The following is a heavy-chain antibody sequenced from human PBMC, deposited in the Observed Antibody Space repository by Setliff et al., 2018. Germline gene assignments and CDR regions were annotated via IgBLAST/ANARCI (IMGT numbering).Heavy chain of an antibody. CDR2: INPNSGGT. CDR3: ARTGHCGGDCYGFDY. Sequence: ASVKVSCKASGYTFTGYYMHWVRQAPGQGLEWMGWINPNSGGTNYAQKFQGRVTMTRDTSISTAYMELSRLRSDDTAVYYCARTGHCGGDCYGFDYWGQRTLVTVSS. J-gene: IGHJ4*02. CDR1: GYTFTGYY. D-gene: IGHD2-21*02. V-gene: IGHV1-2*02.